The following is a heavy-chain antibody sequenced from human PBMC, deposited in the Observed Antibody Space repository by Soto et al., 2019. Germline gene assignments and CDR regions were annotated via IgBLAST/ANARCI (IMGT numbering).Heavy chain of an antibody. V-gene: IGHV4-39*01. CDR2: IYYSGST. D-gene: IGHD2-21*02. CDR3: ASEVVTAPYNWFDP. Sequence: SETLSLTCTVSGGSISSSSYYWGWIRQPPGKGLEWIGSIYYSGSTYYNPSLKSRVTISVDTSKNQFSLKLSSVTAADTAVYYCASEVVTAPYNWFDPWGQGTLVT. J-gene: IGHJ5*02. CDR1: GGSISSSSYY.